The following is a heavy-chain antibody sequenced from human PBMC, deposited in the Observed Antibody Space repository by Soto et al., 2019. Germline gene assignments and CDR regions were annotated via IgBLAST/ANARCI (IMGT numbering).Heavy chain of an antibody. V-gene: IGHV1-18*01. Sequence: GSVKVSCKASGYTFTSYGISWVRQAPGQGLEWMGWISAYNGNTNYAQKLQGRVTMTTDTSTSTAYMELRSLRSDDTAVYYCARDRGRSGIAVAGTIQRGAFDIWGQGTMVTVSS. D-gene: IGHD6-19*01. CDR1: GYTFTSYG. CDR3: ARDRGRSGIAVAGTIQRGAFDI. J-gene: IGHJ3*02. CDR2: ISAYNGNT.